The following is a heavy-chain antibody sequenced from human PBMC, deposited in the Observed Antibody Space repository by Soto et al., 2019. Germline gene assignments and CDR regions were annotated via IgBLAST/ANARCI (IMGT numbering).Heavy chain of an antibody. CDR3: ARDMLGLELPGY. CDR1: GFTFSSYA. CDR2: ISYDGSNK. J-gene: IGHJ4*02. V-gene: IGHV3-30-3*01. D-gene: IGHD1-7*01. Sequence: QVQLVESGGGVVQPGRSLRLSCAASGFTFSSYAMHWVRQAPGKGLEWVAVISYDGSNKYYADSVKGRFTISRDNSKNTLYLQMNSLRAEDTAVYYCARDMLGLELPGYWGQGTLVTVSS.